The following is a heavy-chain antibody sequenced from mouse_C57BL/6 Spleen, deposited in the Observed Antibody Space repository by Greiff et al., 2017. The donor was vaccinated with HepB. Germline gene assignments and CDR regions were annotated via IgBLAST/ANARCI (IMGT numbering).Heavy chain of an antibody. Sequence: EVKLLESGPELVKPGASVKISCKASGYSFTGYVMNWVKQSHGKSLEWIGCINPYNGDTFYNQKLKGNATLTVDKSSSTVHIELLSLRSEDFAVYYCSRSWGSSYDWFAYWGQGTLVTVSA. CDR3: SRSWGSSYDWFAY. J-gene: IGHJ3*01. V-gene: IGHV1-37*01. D-gene: IGHD1-1*01. CDR2: INPYNGDT. CDR1: GYSFTGYV.